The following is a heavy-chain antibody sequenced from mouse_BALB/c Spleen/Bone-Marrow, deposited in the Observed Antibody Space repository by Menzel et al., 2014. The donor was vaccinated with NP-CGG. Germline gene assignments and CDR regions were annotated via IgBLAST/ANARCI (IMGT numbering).Heavy chain of an antibody. CDR1: GYTFSSYI. D-gene: IGHD4-1*01. V-gene: IGHV1-14*01. CDR3: AAGRDYFDY. CDR2: INPYNDGT. J-gene: IGHJ2*01. Sequence: VQLKESGPELVKPGASVKMSCKASGYTFSSYIMHWVKQKPGQGLEWIGYINPYNDGTNYNEKFKGKATLTSDKSSSTAYMELSSLTSEDSAVYYCAAGRDYFDYWGQGTTLTVSS.